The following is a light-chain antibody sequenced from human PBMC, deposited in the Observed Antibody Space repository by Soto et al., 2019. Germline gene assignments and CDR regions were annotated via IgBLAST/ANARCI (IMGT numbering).Light chain of an antibody. J-gene: IGKJ3*01. CDR2: GAS. CDR3: QQYGRSPDLFT. CDR1: QSVSSN. Sequence: EIVMTQSPATLSVSPGERATLSCRASQSVSSNLAWYQQKPGQAPRLLIYGASTRATGIPARFSGSGSGTEFTLTISSLQSEDFAVYYCQQYGRSPDLFTFGPGTKVEIK. V-gene: IGKV3-15*01.